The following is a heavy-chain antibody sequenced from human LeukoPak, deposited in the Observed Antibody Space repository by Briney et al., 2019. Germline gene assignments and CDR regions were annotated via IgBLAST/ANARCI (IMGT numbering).Heavy chain of an antibody. J-gene: IGHJ3*02. V-gene: IGHV4-34*01. CDR3: ARQAPRDSSGYYLLQFGAFDI. CDR1: GGPFSGYY. Sequence: SETLSLTCAVYGGPFSGYYWSWILQPPGKGLEWIGEINRSGSTNYNPSLKSRVTISVDTSKNQFSLKLSSVTAADTAVYYCARQAPRDSSGYYLLQFGAFDIWGQGTMVTVSS. D-gene: IGHD3-22*01. CDR2: INRSGST.